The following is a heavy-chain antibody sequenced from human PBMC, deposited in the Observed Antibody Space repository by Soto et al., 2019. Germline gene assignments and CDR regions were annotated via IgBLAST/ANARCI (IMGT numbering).Heavy chain of an antibody. V-gene: IGHV4-34*01. D-gene: IGHD3-10*01. CDR2: INHSGST. J-gene: IGHJ6*03. Sequence: SETLSLTCAVYGGSFSGYYWSWIRQPPGKGLEWIGEINHSGSTNYNPSLKSRVTISVDTSKNQFSLKLSSVTAADTAVYYCARGQWFGVYYYYYMDVWGKGTTVTVSS. CDR1: GGSFSGYY. CDR3: ARGQWFGVYYYYYMDV.